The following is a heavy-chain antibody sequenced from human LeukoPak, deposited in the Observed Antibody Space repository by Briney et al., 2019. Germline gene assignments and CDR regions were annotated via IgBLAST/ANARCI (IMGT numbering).Heavy chain of an antibody. CDR2: INHSGST. J-gene: IGHJ6*03. CDR3: ARGNIVVVTAIPYYYYYMDV. CDR1: GGSFSGYY. V-gene: IGHV4-34*01. D-gene: IGHD2-21*02. Sequence: SETLSLTCAVYGGSFSGYYWSWLRQPPGKGLEWIGEINHSGSTNYNPSLKSRVTISVDTSKNQFSLKLSSVTAADTAVHYCARGNIVVVTAIPYYYYYMDVWGKGTTVTVSS.